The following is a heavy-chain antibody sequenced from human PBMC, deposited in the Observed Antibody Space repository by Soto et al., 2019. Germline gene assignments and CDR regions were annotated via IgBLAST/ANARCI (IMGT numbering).Heavy chain of an antibody. Sequence: EVQLVESGGGLVQPGGSLRLSCAASGFTFSSYWMHWVRQAPGKGLVWVSRINSDGSSTRYADSVKGRFTISRDNATDTLYLELNSLGAEATAVYYCASGGEDVVVAAAMIGEVAYYYGMDVWGQGTTVTVSS. D-gene: IGHD2-2*01. CDR2: INSDGSST. V-gene: IGHV3-74*01. J-gene: IGHJ6*02. CDR3: ASGGEDVVVAAAMIGEVAYYYGMDV. CDR1: GFTFSSYW.